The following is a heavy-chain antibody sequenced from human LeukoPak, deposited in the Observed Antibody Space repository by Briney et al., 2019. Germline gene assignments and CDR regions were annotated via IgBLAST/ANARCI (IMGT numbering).Heavy chain of an antibody. CDR2: IKHDGSEK. J-gene: IGHJ4*02. CDR1: GFTFSNYW. CDR3: ARERAWYSSSWYY. Sequence: GGSLRLSCAASGFTFSNYWMSWVRQAPGKGLEWVANIKHDGSEKYYVDSVKGRFTISRDNAKNSLYLQMNSLRAEDTAVYYCARERAWYSSSWYYWGQGTLVTVSS. D-gene: IGHD6-13*01. V-gene: IGHV3-7*01.